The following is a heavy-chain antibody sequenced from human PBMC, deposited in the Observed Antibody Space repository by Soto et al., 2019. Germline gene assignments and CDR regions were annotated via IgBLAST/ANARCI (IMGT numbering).Heavy chain of an antibody. D-gene: IGHD2-2*01. CDR1: GYTFTGYY. CDR2: INPNSGGT. J-gene: IGHJ6*02. Sequence: QVQLVQSGAEVKKPGASVKVSCKASGYTFTGYYMHWVRQAPGQGLEWMGWINPNSGGTNYAQKFQGWDTMTRDTSLSTAYMELSRLRSDDTAVYYCARTYCSSTSCFPHYYGMDVWGQGTTVTVSS. V-gene: IGHV1-2*04. CDR3: ARTYCSSTSCFPHYYGMDV.